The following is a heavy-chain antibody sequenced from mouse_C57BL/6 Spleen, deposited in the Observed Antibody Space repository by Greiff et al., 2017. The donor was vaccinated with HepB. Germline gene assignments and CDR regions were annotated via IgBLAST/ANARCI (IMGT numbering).Heavy chain of an antibody. J-gene: IGHJ3*01. D-gene: IGHD2-4*01. Sequence: EVHLVESEGGLVQPGSSMKLSCTASGFTFSDYYMAWVRQVPEKGLEWVANINYDGSSTYYLDSLKSRFIISRDNAKNILYLQMSSLKSEDTATYYCARDRGLYDYGFAYWGQGTLVTVSA. CDR3: ARDRGLYDYGFAY. CDR1: GFTFSDYY. V-gene: IGHV5-16*01. CDR2: INYDGSST.